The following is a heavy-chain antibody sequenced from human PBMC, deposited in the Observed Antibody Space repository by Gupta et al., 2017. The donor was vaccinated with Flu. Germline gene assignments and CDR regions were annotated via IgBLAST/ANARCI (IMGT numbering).Heavy chain of an antibody. CDR1: GFTFSSYG. V-gene: IGHV3-30*18. J-gene: IGHJ4*02. Sequence: QVQLVESGGGVVQPGRSLRLSCAASGFTFSSYGMHWVRQAPGKGLEWVAVISYDGRKKDEADSVKGRFNISRDNSKNTLYVEMKRLRAEDTAVYDVAKEGRRNFDYGSQGTMVTVCS. CDR3: AKEGRRNFDY. D-gene: IGHD1-1*01. CDR2: ISYDGRKK.